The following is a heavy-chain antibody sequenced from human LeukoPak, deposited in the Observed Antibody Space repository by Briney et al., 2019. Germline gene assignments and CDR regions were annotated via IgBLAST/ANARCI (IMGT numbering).Heavy chain of an antibody. D-gene: IGHD3-22*01. CDR3: ARDGDYYDSSLDY. Sequence: SETLSLTCTVSGGSISSGSYYWSWIRQPAGKGLVWIGRIYTSGSTNYNPSLKSRVTISVDTSKNQYSLKLSSVTAADTAVYYCARDGDYYDSSLDYWGQGTLVTVSS. V-gene: IGHV4-61*02. CDR1: GGSISSGSYY. J-gene: IGHJ4*02. CDR2: IYTSGST.